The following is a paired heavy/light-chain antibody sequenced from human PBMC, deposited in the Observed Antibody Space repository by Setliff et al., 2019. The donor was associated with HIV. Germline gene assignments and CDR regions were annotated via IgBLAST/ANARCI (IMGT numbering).Heavy chain of an antibody. CDR3: ARGLAYCGGDCYSPGPYAEY. CDR2: VIPIFGTP. Sequence: QVQLVQSGAEVKKPGSSVKVSCEASRGAFKNYAITWVRQAPGHGLEWIGGVIPIFGTPNYAQSFQDRVKITADDSTGTAYMELSSLRSEDTAVYYCARGLAYCGGDCYSPGPYAEYWGQGTLVTVSS. D-gene: IGHD2-21*01. CDR1: RGAFKNYA. V-gene: IGHV1-69*12. J-gene: IGHJ4*02.
Light chain of an antibody. Sequence: DIVLTQTPLSLPATPGQPASISCKSSESLLHGDGKTYLYWYRQKPGQSPQLLIYEVSNRFSGVPQRFSGSGSGTDFTLKISRVEAEDVAVYYCMQSLELPLSFGPGTKVDIK. J-gene: IGKJ3*01. CDR1: ESLLHGDGKTY. CDR3: MQSLELPLS. CDR2: EVS. V-gene: IGKV2D-29*02.